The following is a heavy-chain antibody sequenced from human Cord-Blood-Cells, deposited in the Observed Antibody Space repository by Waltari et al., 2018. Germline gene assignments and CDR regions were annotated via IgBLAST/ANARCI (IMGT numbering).Heavy chain of an antibody. CDR1: GYSISSGYY. D-gene: IGHD6-13*01. J-gene: IGHJ4*02. CDR2: IYHSGST. CDR3: ARERVAAAGDY. V-gene: IGHV4-38-2*02. Sequence: QVQLQESGPGLVKPSETLSLTCTVSGYSISSGYYWRWIRQPPGKGLEWIGSIYHSGSTYYNRALKSRVTISVDTSKNQFSLKLSSVTAADTAVYYCARERVAAAGDYWGQGTLVTVSS.